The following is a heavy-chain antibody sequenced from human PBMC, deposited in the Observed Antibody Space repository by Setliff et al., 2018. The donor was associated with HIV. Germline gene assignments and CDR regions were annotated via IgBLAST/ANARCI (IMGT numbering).Heavy chain of an antibody. CDR1: GFSFSLYA. Sequence: PGGSLRLPCKATGFSFSLYAMSWVRQAPGKGLEWVSSISGSGRKTYYGDSVEGRFTISRDNSWDTVDLQMNTLRAEDTAVYYCAKVPLFVVVPAALGGMDVWGQGTTVTVSS. CDR3: AKVPLFVVVPAALGGMDV. CDR2: ISGSGRKT. J-gene: IGHJ6*02. V-gene: IGHV3-23*01. D-gene: IGHD2-2*01.